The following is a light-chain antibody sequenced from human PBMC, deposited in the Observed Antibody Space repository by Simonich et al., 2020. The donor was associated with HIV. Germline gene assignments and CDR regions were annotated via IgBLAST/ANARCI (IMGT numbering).Light chain of an antibody. CDR1: SSNIGSNY. CDR2: RNK. J-gene: IGLJ3*02. Sequence: QSVLTQPPSASGTPGQRVTISCSGSSSNIGSNYVYWYQQLPGTAPKLLIYRNKRRPSGVPDRFSGSKYGTSASLAISGLRSEDEADYYCATWDYSLSGVVFGGGTKLTVL. CDR3: ATWDYSLSGVV. V-gene: IGLV1-47*01.